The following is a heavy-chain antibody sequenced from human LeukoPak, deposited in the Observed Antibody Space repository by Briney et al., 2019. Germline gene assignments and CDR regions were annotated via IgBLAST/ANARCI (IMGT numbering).Heavy chain of an antibody. V-gene: IGHV3-7*01. CDR1: GFTFRDYW. Sequence: GGALRLSCAASGFTFRDYWVTLGRQAPGEGLGGVANIKPDGSEKYYVDSVRGRFTISRDNAKNSLYLQMSSLRVEDTAVYYCASYLYWWSDLGYWGQGTLVTVSS. D-gene: IGHD2-8*02. CDR2: IKPDGSEK. J-gene: IGHJ4*02. CDR3: ASYLYWWSDLGY.